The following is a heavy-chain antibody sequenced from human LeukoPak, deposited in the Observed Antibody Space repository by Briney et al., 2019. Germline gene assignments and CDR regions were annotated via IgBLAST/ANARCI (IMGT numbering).Heavy chain of an antibody. J-gene: IGHJ3*02. CDR2: ISAYNGNT. CDR1: GYTFTSYG. V-gene: IGHV1-18*01. D-gene: IGHD6-19*01. Sequence: ASVKVSCKASGYTFTSYGISWVRQAPGQGLEWMGWISAYNGNTNYAQKLQGRVTMTTDTSTSTAYMELRSLRSDDTAVYYCARDIAVAANGAFDIWGQGTMVTVSS. CDR3: ARDIAVAANGAFDI.